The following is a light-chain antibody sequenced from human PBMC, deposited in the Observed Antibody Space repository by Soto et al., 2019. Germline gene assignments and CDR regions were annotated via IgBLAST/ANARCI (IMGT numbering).Light chain of an antibody. CDR3: QQYGGSPRT. CDR2: GAS. Sequence: EIVLTQSPGTLSLSPGEGATLSCRASQSVGGTFLAWYQQKGGQAPRLLIHGASNRATGIPDRFSCSGSGTDFTLTISRLEPEDFAVYYCQQYGGSPRTFGQGTKVDIK. V-gene: IGKV3-20*01. CDR1: QSVGGTF. J-gene: IGKJ1*01.